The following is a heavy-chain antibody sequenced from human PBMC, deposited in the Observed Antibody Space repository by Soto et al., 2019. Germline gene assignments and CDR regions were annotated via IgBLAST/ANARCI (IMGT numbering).Heavy chain of an antibody. Sequence: GGSLRLSCAASGFTFSSYAMSWVRQAPGKGLEWVSAISGSGGITYYADSVKGRFTISRDNSKNTLYLQMNSLRAEDTAVYYCATPPLPRTSPDYGNDYWGQGTLVTVSS. J-gene: IGHJ4*02. CDR2: ISGSGGIT. CDR1: GFTFSSYA. D-gene: IGHD4-17*01. CDR3: ATPPLPRTSPDYGNDY. V-gene: IGHV3-23*01.